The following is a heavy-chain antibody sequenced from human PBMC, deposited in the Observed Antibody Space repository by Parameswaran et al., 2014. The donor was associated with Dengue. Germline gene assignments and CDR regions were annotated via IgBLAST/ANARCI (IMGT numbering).Heavy chain of an antibody. CDR2: IYYSGST. D-gene: IGHD3-16*01. V-gene: IGHV4-59*01. Sequence: WIRQPPGKGLEWIGYIYYSGSTNYNPSLKSRVTISVDTSKNQSSLKLSSVTAADTAVYYCARDLITANYYYYYGMDVWGQGTTVTVSS. CDR3: ARDLITANYYYYYGMDV. J-gene: IGHJ6*02.